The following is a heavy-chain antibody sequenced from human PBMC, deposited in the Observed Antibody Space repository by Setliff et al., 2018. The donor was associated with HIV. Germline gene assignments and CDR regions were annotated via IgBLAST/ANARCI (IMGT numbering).Heavy chain of an antibody. CDR1: GYTFTSYY. D-gene: IGHD2-15*01. CDR3: ARRGSLCSGSSCYHDAFDL. Sequence: GASVKVSCKASGYTFTSYYMHWVRQAPGQGLEWMGIINPSGGSTSYAQKFQGRVTMTRDTSTSTVYMELSSLRSEDTAVYYCARRGSLCSGSSCYHDAFDLWGQGTMVTVSS. V-gene: IGHV1-46*01. J-gene: IGHJ3*01. CDR2: INPSGGST.